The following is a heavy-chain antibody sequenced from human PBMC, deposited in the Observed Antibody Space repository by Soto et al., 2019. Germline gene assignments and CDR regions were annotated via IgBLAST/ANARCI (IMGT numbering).Heavy chain of an antibody. D-gene: IGHD2-2*01. CDR2: INPSGGST. V-gene: IGHV1-46*03. CDR1: GYTFTSYY. CDR3: ARDGCSSTSCYPYYYYYMDV. J-gene: IGHJ6*03. Sequence: ASVKVSCKASGYTFTSYYMHWVRQAPGQGLEWMGIINPSGGSTSYAQKFQGRVTMTRDTSTSTVYMELSSLRSEDTAVYYCARDGCSSTSCYPYYYYYMDVWGKGTTVTVSS.